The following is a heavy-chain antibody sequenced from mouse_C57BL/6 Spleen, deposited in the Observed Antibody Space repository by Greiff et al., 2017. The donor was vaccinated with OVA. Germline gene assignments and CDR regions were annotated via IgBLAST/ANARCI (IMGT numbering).Heavy chain of an antibody. J-gene: IGHJ3*01. CDR2: ISYDGSN. Sequence: EVKLQESGPGLVKPSQSLSLTCSVTGYSITSGYYWNWIRQFPGNKLEWMGYISYDGSNNYNPSLKNRISITRDTSKNQFFLKLNSVTTEDTATYYCASDYGSTLFAYWGQGTLVTVSA. V-gene: IGHV3-6*01. CDR3: ASDYGSTLFAY. CDR1: GYSITSGYY. D-gene: IGHD1-1*01.